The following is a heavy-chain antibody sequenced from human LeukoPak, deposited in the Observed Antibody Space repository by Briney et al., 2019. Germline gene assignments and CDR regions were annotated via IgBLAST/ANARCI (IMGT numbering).Heavy chain of an antibody. D-gene: IGHD3-22*01. CDR3: ATEASSSGESDY. Sequence: PSGTLSLTCAVSGGSISSSNWWSWVRQPPGKGLEWIGEIYHSGSTNYNPSLKSRVTISVDTSKNQFSLKLSSVTAADTAVYYCATEASSSGESDYWGQGTLVTVSS. CDR2: IYHSGST. J-gene: IGHJ4*02. V-gene: IGHV4-4*02. CDR1: GGSISSSNW.